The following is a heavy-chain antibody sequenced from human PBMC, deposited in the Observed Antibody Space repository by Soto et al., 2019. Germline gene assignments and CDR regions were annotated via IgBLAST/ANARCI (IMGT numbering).Heavy chain of an antibody. V-gene: IGHV1-8*01. Sequence: ASVKVSCKASGYTFTTYDINWVRQAAGQGLEWMGWMSPDSGTTGYAQKFQGRVTVTRDTSTSTVYMELSSLRSEDTAVYYCAGAPLVLRYFDWSYDPFDIWGQGTMVTVSS. CDR1: GYTFTTYD. D-gene: IGHD3-9*01. CDR2: MSPDSGTT. J-gene: IGHJ3*02. CDR3: AGAPLVLRYFDWSYDPFDI.